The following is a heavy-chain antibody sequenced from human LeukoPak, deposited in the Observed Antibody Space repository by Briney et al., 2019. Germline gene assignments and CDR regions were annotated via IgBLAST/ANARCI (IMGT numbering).Heavy chain of an antibody. CDR2: IIPIFGTA. CDR1: VGTFSSYA. D-gene: IGHD6-6*01. CDR3: ARIRQLARLDFDY. Sequence: ASVKVSCKASVGTFSSYAISWVRQAPGQGLEWMGGIIPIFGTANYAQKFQGRVTITADESTSTAYMELSSLRSEDTAVYYCARIRQLARLDFDYWGQGTLVTVSS. J-gene: IGHJ4*02. V-gene: IGHV1-69*13.